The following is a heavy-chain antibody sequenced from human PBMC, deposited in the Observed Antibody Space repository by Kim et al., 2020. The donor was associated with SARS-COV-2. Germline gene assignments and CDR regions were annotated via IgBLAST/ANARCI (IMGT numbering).Heavy chain of an antibody. Sequence: SETLSLTCTVSGGSISSGSYYWSWIRQPAGKGLEWIGRIYTSGSTNYNPSLKSRVTISVDTSKNQFSLKLSSVTAADTAVYYCARGPGSQSPYCSGGSCYPYYFDYWGQGTLVTVSS. CDR1: GGSISSGSYY. V-gene: IGHV4-61*02. J-gene: IGHJ4*02. D-gene: IGHD2-15*01. CDR2: IYTSGST. CDR3: ARGPGSQSPYCSGGSCYPYYFDY.